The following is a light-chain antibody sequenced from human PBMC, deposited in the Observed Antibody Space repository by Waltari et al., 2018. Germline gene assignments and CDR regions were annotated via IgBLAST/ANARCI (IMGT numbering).Light chain of an antibody. CDR1: SSDVGGYNL. CDR2: EGS. CDR3: CSYAGNNTFV. Sequence: QSALTQPAFVSGSSGQSITISSTGTSSDVGGYNLVSWYQHHPGKAPIQLIYEGSRRPSGLANRFSGSHSSNTAAPTISGLRAEDEAVYHCCSYAGNNTFVFGTGTKVTVL. V-gene: IGLV2-23*01. J-gene: IGLJ1*01.